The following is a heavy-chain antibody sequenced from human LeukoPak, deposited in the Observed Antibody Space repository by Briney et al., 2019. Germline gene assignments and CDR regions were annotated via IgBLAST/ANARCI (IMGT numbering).Heavy chain of an antibody. CDR2: IYTSGST. CDR3: ARGAGYSREVNYYHYMDV. Sequence: SETLSLTCTVSGDSISNYYWSWIRQPAGKGLEWIGRIYTSGSTNYSPSLKSRVTMSVDTSKNQFSLKLSSVTAADTAVYYCARGAGYSREVNYYHYMDVWGKGTTVTVSS. D-gene: IGHD5-12*01. J-gene: IGHJ6*03. CDR1: GDSISNYY. V-gene: IGHV4-4*07.